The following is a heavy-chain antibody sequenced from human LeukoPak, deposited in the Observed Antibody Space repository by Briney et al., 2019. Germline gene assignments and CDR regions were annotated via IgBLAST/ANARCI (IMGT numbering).Heavy chain of an antibody. J-gene: IGHJ4*02. V-gene: IGHV3-7*01. Sequence: GGSLRLSCVASGFTFSSYWMNWVRQAPGKGLERVGTISPDGSDKYYVDSVKGRFTISRDNAKTSLYLQINNLRADDTALYSCARRIVAVVGASDHFDYWGQGTLTTVSS. CDR1: GFTFSSYW. CDR2: ISPDGSDK. CDR3: ARRIVAVVGASDHFDY. D-gene: IGHD2-15*01.